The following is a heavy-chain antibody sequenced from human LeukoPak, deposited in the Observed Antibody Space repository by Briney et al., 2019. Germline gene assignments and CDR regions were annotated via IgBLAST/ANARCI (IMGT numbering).Heavy chain of an antibody. J-gene: IGHJ4*02. CDR3: ARAGGKFDY. D-gene: IGHD2-15*01. CDR2: INHSGST. CDR1: GGSFSGYY. Sequence: SETLSLTCAVYGGSFSGYYWSWIRQPPGKGLEWIGEINHSGSTNYNPSLKSRITISVNTSKNQFSLKLSSVTAADTVVYYCARAGGKFDYWGQGTLVTVSS. V-gene: IGHV4-34*01.